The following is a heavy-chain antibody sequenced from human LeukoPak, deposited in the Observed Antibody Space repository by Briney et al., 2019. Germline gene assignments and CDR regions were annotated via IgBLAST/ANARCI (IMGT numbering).Heavy chain of an antibody. CDR1: GYSFTTYW. D-gene: IGHD3-3*01. CDR2: IYPGDSDT. CDR3: ARLGYDFWSGYETDNWFDP. J-gene: IGHJ5*02. Sequence: KYGESLKISCKGSGYSFTTYWIAWVRQMPGKGLEWMGIIYPGDSDTRYSPSFQGQVTISADKSISTAYLQWSSLKASDTAMYYCARLGYDFWSGYETDNWFDPWGQGTLVTVSS. V-gene: IGHV5-51*01.